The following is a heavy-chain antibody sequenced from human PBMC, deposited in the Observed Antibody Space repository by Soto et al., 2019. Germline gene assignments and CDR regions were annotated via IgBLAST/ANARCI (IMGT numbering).Heavy chain of an antibody. J-gene: IGHJ4*02. D-gene: IGHD2-21*02. V-gene: IGHV4-30-4*01. CDR3: ARVRSCGGDCLLRKHRYYFDY. Sequence: SETLSLTCTVSGGSISSGDYYLSWIRQPPGKGLEWIGYIYYSGSTYYNPSLKSRVTISVDTSKNQFSLKLSSVTAADTAVYYCARVRSCGGDCLLRKHRYYFDYWGQGTLVTVSS. CDR2: IYYSGST. CDR1: GGSISSGDYY.